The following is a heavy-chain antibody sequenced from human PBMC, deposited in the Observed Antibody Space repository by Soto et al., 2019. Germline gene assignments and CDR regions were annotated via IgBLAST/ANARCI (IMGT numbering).Heavy chain of an antibody. CDR2: ISWNSGSI. V-gene: IGHV3-9*01. J-gene: IGHJ5*02. Sequence: EVQLVESGGGLVQPGRSLRLSCAASGFTFDDYAMHWVRQAPGKGLEWVSGISWNSGSIGYADSVKGRFTISRDNAKNSLYLQMNSLRAEDTAVYYCAKGVSDQLLSWFDPWGQGTLVTVSS. D-gene: IGHD2-2*01. CDR1: GFTFDDYA. CDR3: AKGVSDQLLSWFDP.